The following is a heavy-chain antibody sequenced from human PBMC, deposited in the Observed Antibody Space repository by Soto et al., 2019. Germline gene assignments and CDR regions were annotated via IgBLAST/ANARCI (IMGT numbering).Heavy chain of an antibody. CDR2: ISAYNGNT. D-gene: IGHD2-21*02. CDR1: GYTFTSYG. J-gene: IGHJ6*02. CDR3: ASLTAYCGGDCYYYYGMDV. V-gene: IGHV1-18*01. Sequence: ASVKVSCKTSGYTFTSYGIDWVRQAPGQGLEWMGWISAYNGNTNYAQKLQGRVTMTTDTSTSTAYMELSSLRSEDTAVYYCASLTAYCGGDCYYYYGMDVWGQGTTVTVSS.